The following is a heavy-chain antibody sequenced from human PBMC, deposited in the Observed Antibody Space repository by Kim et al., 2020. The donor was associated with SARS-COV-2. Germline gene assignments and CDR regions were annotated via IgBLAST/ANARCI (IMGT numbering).Heavy chain of an antibody. V-gene: IGHV4-61*02. J-gene: IGHJ6*02. Sequence: SETLSLTCTVSGGSISSGSYYWSWIRQPAGKGLEWIGRIYTSGSTNYNPSLKSRVTISVDTSKNQFSLKLSSVTAADTAVYYCARYESYGEDYYGMDVWGQGTTVTVSS. D-gene: IGHD4-17*01. CDR1: GGSISSGSYY. CDR3: ARYESYGEDYYGMDV. CDR2: IYTSGST.